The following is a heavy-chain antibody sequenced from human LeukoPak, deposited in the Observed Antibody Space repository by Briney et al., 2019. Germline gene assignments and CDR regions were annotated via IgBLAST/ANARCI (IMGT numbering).Heavy chain of an antibody. Sequence: GGSLRLSCATSGFXFSSYAMSWVRQAPGKGLEWVSSVSSSRGSTYYADSVKGRFTISADKSKYTLYLEMSSLRAEDTAVYYCAKDLIGGSGNFLLDYWGQGSLVTASS. CDR1: GFXFSSYA. J-gene: IGHJ4*02. V-gene: IGHV3-23*01. D-gene: IGHD3-10*01. CDR3: AKDLIGGSGNFLLDY. CDR2: VSSSRGST.